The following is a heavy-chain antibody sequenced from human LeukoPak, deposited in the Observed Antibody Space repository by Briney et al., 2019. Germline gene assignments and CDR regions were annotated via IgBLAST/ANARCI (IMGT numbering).Heavy chain of an antibody. CDR3: AKDPYYYDSSRFDY. J-gene: IGHJ4*02. D-gene: IGHD3-22*01. CDR1: GFTFDDYA. V-gene: IGHV3-9*01. CDR2: ISWNSGSI. Sequence: PGGSLRLSCAASGFTFDDYAMHWVRHAPGKGMEWVSGISWNSGSIGYADSVKGRFTISRDNAKNSLYLQMNSLRAEDTALYYSAKDPYYYDSSRFDYWGQGTLVTVSS.